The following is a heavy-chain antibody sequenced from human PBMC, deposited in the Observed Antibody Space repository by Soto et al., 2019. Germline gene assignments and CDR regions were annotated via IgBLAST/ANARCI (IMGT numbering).Heavy chain of an antibody. CDR1: GFVFSNYG. D-gene: IGHD1-20*01. V-gene: IGHV3-30*18. CDR3: AKDPRYGVNWSDVGHPVY. Sequence: QVQVVESGGGVVQPGRSLRLSCAASGFVFSNYGIHWVRQAPGKGLEWVAFISNDGSKKYYGDSVKGRFTISRDNSENTVYLQMTSLRPDDTAVYYSAKDPRYGVNWSDVGHPVYLGQGAPVTVSS. CDR2: ISNDGSKK. J-gene: IGHJ4*02.